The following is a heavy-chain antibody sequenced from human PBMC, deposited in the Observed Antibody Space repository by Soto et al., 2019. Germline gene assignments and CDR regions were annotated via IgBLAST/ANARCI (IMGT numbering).Heavy chain of an antibody. Sequence: GESLKISCAASGFTFSDHYMDWVRQAPGKGLEWVGRTRNKANSYTTEYAASVKGRFTISRDDSKNSLYLQMNSLETEDTAVYYCARGSSAITGTRYYYGLDVWGQGATVTVSS. D-gene: IGHD1-20*01. CDR1: GFTFSDHY. J-gene: IGHJ6*02. CDR2: TRNKANSYTT. V-gene: IGHV3-72*01. CDR3: ARGSSAITGTRYYYGLDV.